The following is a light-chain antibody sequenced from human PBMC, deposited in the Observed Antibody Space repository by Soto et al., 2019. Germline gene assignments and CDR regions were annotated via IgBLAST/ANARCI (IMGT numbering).Light chain of an antibody. J-gene: IGKJ3*01. V-gene: IGKV3-20*01. CDR3: QQYGSSPFT. CDR2: GAS. CDR1: QSTNNY. Sequence: EIVMTQSPATLSVSPGERATLSCRASQSTNNYLAWYQQKPGQAPRLLIYGASTRATGIPDRFSGGGSGTDFTLTISRLEPEDFAVYYCQQYGSSPFTFGPGTKVDIK.